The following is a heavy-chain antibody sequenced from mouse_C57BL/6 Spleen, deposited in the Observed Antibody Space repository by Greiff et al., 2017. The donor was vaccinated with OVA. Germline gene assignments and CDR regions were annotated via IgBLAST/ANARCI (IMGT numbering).Heavy chain of an antibody. Sequence: EVKVEESGGGLVQPGGSLSLSCAASGFTFTDYYMSWVRQPPGKALEWLGFIRNKANGYTTEYSASVKGRFTISRDNSQSILYLQMNALRAEDSATYYCARPELGPYAMDYWGQGTSVTVSS. D-gene: IGHD4-1*01. CDR3: ARPELGPYAMDY. CDR1: GFTFTDYY. J-gene: IGHJ4*01. CDR2: IRNKANGYTT. V-gene: IGHV7-3*01.